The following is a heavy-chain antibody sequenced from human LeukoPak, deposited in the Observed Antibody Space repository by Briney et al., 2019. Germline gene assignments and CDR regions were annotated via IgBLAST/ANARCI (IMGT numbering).Heavy chain of an antibody. V-gene: IGHV3-21*01. CDR2: ISSSSRSYI. D-gene: IGHD3-22*01. CDR1: GFTFSNYN. Sequence: GGSLRLSCAASGFTFSNYNMNWVRQAPGKGLEWVSSISSSSRSYIYYADSVKGRFTISRDNAKNSLYLQMNSVRAEDTAVYYCAKSLYYDSSGYRYFDYWGQGTLVTVSS. J-gene: IGHJ4*02. CDR3: AKSLYYDSSGYRYFDY.